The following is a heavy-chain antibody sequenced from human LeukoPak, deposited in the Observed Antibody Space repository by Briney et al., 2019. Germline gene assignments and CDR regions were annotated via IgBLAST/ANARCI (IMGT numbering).Heavy chain of an antibody. J-gene: IGHJ4*02. D-gene: IGHD1-26*01. CDR2: IYYSGST. CDR1: GGSISSYY. Sequence: PSETLSLTCTVSGGSISSYYWSWIRQPPGKGLEWIGYIYYSGSTNYNPSLKSRVTISVDTSKNQFSLKLSSVTAADTAVYYCARLAIVGATADYWGQGTLVTVST. CDR3: ARLAIVGATADY. V-gene: IGHV4-59*01.